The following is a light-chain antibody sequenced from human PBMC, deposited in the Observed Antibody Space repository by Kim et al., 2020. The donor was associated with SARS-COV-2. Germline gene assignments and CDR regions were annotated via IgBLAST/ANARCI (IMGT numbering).Light chain of an antibody. CDR3: QQYNNWPLYS. J-gene: IGKJ2*03. CDR2: GAS. Sequence: EIVMTQSPATLSVSPGERATLSCRASQSVSSNLAWYQQIPGQAPRLLIYGASTRATGIPARFSGSGSGTEFTLTISSLQSEDFAVYYCQQYNNWPLYSFGQGTKLEI. CDR1: QSVSSN. V-gene: IGKV3-15*01.